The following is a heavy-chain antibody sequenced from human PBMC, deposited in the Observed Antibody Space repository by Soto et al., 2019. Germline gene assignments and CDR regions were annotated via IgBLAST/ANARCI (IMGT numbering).Heavy chain of an antibody. CDR1: GGSFSGYY. CDR3: ARDQVEYSSSSGLDY. J-gene: IGHJ4*02. Sequence: SETLSLTCAVYGGSFSGYYWSWIRQPPGKGLEWIGEINHSGSTNYNPSLKSRVTISVDTSKNQFSLKLSSVTAADTAVYYCARDQVEYSSSSGLDYWGQGTLVTVSS. CDR2: INHSGST. D-gene: IGHD6-6*01. V-gene: IGHV4-34*01.